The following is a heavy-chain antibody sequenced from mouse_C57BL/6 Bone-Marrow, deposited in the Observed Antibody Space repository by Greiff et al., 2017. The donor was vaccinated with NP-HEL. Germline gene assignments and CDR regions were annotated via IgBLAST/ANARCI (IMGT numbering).Heavy chain of an antibody. V-gene: IGHV1-18*01. Sequence: EVQLQQSGPELVKPGASVKIPCKASGYTFTDYNMDWVKQSHGKSLEWIGDINPNNGGTIYNQKFKGKATLTVDKSSSTAYMELRSRTSEDTAVYYCAREAQALAYWGQGTLVTVSA. CDR2: INPNNGGT. J-gene: IGHJ3*01. D-gene: IGHD3-2*02. CDR1: GYTFTDYN. CDR3: AREAQALAY.